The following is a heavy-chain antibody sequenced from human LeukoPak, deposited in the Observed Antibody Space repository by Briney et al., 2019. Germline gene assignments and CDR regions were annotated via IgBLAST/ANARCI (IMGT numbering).Heavy chain of an antibody. Sequence: GGSLRLSCAASGFTFSSYAMHWVRQAPGKGLEWVAVISYDGSNKYYADSVKGRFTISRDNSKNTLYLQMNSLRAEDTAVYYCAKDRVSSGWYWFYFDYWGQGTLVTVSS. D-gene: IGHD6-19*01. CDR3: AKDRVSSGWYWFYFDY. CDR2: ISYDGSNK. J-gene: IGHJ4*02. V-gene: IGHV3-30-3*01. CDR1: GFTFSSYA.